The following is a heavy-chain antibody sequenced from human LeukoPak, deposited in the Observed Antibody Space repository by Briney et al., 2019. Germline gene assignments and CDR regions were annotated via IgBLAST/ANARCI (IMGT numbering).Heavy chain of an antibody. J-gene: IGHJ3*02. Sequence: GGSLRLSCAASGFTFSSYAMSWVRQAPGKGLEWVSAISGSGGSTYYADSVKGRFTISRDNSKNTLYLQMNSLRAEDTAVYYCATVFFGAKNREDAFDIWGQGTMVTVSS. CDR1: GFTFSSYA. V-gene: IGHV3-23*01. CDR2: ISGSGGST. D-gene: IGHD3-3*01. CDR3: ATVFFGAKNREDAFDI.